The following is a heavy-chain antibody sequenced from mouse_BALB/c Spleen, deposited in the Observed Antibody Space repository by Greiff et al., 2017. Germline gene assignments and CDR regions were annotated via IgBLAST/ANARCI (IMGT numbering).Heavy chain of an antibody. CDR1: GYTFTDYN. D-gene: IGHD3-1*01. Sequence: EVQLQQSGPELVKPGASVKIPCKASGYTFTDYNMDWVKQSHGKSLEWIGDIKPNNGGTIYNQKFKGKATLTVDKSSSTAYMELRSLTSEDTAVYYCARQARATSRFDYWGQGTTLTVSA. J-gene: IGHJ2*01. CDR2: IKPNNGGT. CDR3: ARQARATSRFDY. V-gene: IGHV1-18*01.